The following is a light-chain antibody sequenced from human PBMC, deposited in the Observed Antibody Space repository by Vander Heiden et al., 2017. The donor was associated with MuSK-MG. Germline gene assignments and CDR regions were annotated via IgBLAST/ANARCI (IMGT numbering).Light chain of an antibody. CDR3: LQTDSTPYT. V-gene: IGKV1-39*01. CDR2: GAS. Sequence: DIQMTHPPSSLSASVGARVTISCRASQSITTYLNWYQQKPGKAPKLLIYGASSLQSGVPSRFSGSGSGTDFTLTITRLQPEDFATYYCLQTDSTPYTFGQGTKVEIK. J-gene: IGKJ2*01. CDR1: QSITTY.